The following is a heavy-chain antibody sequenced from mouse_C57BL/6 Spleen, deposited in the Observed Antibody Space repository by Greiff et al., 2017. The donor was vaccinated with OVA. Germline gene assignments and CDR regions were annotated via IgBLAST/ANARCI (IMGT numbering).Heavy chain of an antibody. CDR1: GYTFTSYW. Sequence: QVQLQQPGTELVKPGASVKLSCKASGYTFTSYWLHWVKQRPGQGLEWIGNINPSNGGTNYNEKFKRKATLTVDKSSSTAYMQLSSLTSEASAVYYCAREAITTVVARDYDAMDYWGQGTSGTVSS. V-gene: IGHV1-53*01. D-gene: IGHD1-1*01. J-gene: IGHJ4*01. CDR3: AREAITTVVARDYDAMDY. CDR2: INPSNGGT.